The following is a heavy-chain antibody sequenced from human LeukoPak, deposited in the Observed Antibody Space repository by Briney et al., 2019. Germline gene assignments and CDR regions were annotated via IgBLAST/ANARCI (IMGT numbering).Heavy chain of an antibody. CDR1: GFTFSSYA. CDR2: ISSSSSYI. Sequence: KPGGSLRLSCAASGFTFSSYAMSWVRQAPGKGLEWVSSISSSSSYIYYADSVKGRFTISRDNAKNSLYLQMNSLRAEDTAVYYCARVGSGWYFDYWGQGTLVTVSS. V-gene: IGHV3-21*01. J-gene: IGHJ4*02. CDR3: ARVGSGWYFDY. D-gene: IGHD6-19*01.